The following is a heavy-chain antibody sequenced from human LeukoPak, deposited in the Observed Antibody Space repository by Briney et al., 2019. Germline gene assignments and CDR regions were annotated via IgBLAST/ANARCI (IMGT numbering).Heavy chain of an antibody. CDR1: GYTLTELS. CDR3: ATGMAEHSSSWFDYDY. D-gene: IGHD6-13*01. V-gene: IGHV1-24*01. J-gene: IGHJ4*02. Sequence: ASVKVSCKVSGYTLTELSMHWVRQAPGKGHEWMGGFDPEDGETIYAQKFQGRVTMTEDTSTDTAYMELSSLRSEDTAVYYCATGMAEHSSSWFDYDYWGQGTLVTVSS. CDR2: FDPEDGET.